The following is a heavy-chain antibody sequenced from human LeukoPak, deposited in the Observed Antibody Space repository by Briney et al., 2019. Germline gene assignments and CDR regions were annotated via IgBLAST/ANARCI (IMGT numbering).Heavy chain of an antibody. CDR1: GGSFSGYY. CDR3: ARNKKTVVRGVIRTFYAFDC. J-gene: IGHJ4*02. CDR2: INHSGST. Sequence: SETLSLTCAVYGGSFSGYYWSWIRQPPGKGLEWIGEINHSGSTNYNPSLKSRVTISVDTSKNQFSLKLSSVTAADTAVYYCARNKKTVVRGVIRTFYAFDCWGQGTLVTVSS. V-gene: IGHV4-34*01. D-gene: IGHD3-10*01.